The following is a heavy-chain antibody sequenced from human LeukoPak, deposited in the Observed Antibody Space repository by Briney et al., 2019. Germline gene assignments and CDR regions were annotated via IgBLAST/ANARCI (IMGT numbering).Heavy chain of an antibody. CDR3: ARDLSNSGYDAPDDY. CDR2: ISYDGSNK. J-gene: IGHJ4*02. V-gene: IGHV3-30-3*01. Sequence: PGGSLRLSCAASGFTFSSYAMHWVRQAPGKGLEWVAVISYDGSNKYYADSVKGRFTISRDNSKNTLYLQMNSLRAEGTAVYYCARDLSNSGYDAPDDYWGQGTLVTVSS. D-gene: IGHD5-12*01. CDR1: GFTFSSYA.